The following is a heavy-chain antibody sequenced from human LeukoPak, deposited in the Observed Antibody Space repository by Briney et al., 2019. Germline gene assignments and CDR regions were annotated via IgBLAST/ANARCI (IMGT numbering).Heavy chain of an antibody. V-gene: IGHV3-33*08. D-gene: IGHD3-22*01. CDR1: GFTFSSYA. CDR2: IWYDGSNK. CDR3: ARDYYYDSSGYYYFDY. J-gene: IGHJ4*02. Sequence: PGGSLRLSCAASGFTFSSYAMSWVRQAPGKGLEWVAVIWYDGSNKYYADSVKGRFTISRDNSKNTLYLQMNSLRAEDTAVYYCARDYYYDSSGYYYFDYWGQGTLVTVSS.